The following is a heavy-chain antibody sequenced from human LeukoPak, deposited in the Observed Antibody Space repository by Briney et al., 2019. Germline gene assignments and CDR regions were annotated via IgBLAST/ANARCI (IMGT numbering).Heavy chain of an antibody. J-gene: IGHJ6*03. CDR2: ISYDGRNE. CDR1: GFTFRSYA. D-gene: IGHD1-7*01. Sequence: PGGSLRLSCAASGFTFRSYAMHWVRQAPGKGLEWVAVISYDGRNEYYADSVKGRCTLSRDNSKNTLFLQMNILRPEDTAVYYCARDWGTGNYDVGDYMDVWGKGTTVTVSS. V-gene: IGHV3-30*01. CDR3: ARDWGTGNYDVGDYMDV.